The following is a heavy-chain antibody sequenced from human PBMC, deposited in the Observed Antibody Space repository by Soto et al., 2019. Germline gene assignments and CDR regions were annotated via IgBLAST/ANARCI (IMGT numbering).Heavy chain of an antibody. CDR2: ISYDGSNK. D-gene: IGHD2-15*01. J-gene: IGHJ6*02. CDR3: AKVEMRDVGCSGGSCIHYYYGMDV. V-gene: IGHV3-30*18. Sequence: GGSLRLSCAASGFTFSSYGMHWVRQAPGKGLEWVAVISYDGSNKYYADSVKGRFTISRDNSKNTLYLQMNSLRAEDTAVYYCAKVEMRDVGCSGGSCIHYYYGMDVWGQGTTVTVSS. CDR1: GFTFSSYG.